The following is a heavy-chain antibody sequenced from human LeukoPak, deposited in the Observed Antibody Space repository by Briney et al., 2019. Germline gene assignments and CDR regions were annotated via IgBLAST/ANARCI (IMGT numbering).Heavy chain of an antibody. J-gene: IGHJ4*02. V-gene: IGHV4-39*01. Sequence: SETLSLTCTVSGGSISSSSYYWGWIRQPPGKGLEWIGSIYYSGSTYYNPSLKSRVTISVDTSKNQFSPKLSSVTAADTAVYYCARVPAVEAYSSGWGIDYWGQGTLVTVSS. CDR3: ARVPAVEAYSSGWGIDY. CDR1: GGSISSSSYY. CDR2: IYYSGST. D-gene: IGHD6-19*01.